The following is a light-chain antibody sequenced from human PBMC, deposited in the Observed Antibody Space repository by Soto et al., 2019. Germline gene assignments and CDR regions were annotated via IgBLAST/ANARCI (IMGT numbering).Light chain of an antibody. CDR2: GAS. Sequence: EIVMTQSPATLSVSPGERATLSCRASQSVSSNLAWYQQKPGQAPRLLIYGASTRATGIPARFSGSGSGTEFTLIISSRQSEDFAVYYCQQYNNWLRTFGQGTKVEIK. J-gene: IGKJ1*01. CDR1: QSVSSN. CDR3: QQYNNWLRT. V-gene: IGKV3-15*01.